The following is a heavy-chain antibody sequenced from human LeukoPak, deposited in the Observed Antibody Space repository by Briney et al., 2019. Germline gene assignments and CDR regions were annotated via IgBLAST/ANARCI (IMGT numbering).Heavy chain of an antibody. J-gene: IGHJ4*02. CDR1: GFTFSSYG. Sequence: PGGSLRLSCAASGFTFSSYGMHWVRQAPGKGLEWVAVISYDVGKKYYADSVKGRFTISRDNSKNTLYVQMKSLRAEDTAVYYCAKDFVVVPGNVNYFDYWGQGTLVTVSS. D-gene: IGHD2-21*02. V-gene: IGHV3-30*18. CDR2: ISYDVGKK. CDR3: AKDFVVVPGNVNYFDY.